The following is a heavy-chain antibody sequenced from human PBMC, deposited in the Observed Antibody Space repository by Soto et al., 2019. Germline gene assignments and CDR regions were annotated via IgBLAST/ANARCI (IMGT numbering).Heavy chain of an antibody. CDR1: GCTFNDYD. V-gene: IGHV3-43D*04. CDR2: SSWYGEKE. CDR3: AKHFDSHGYRYYIDY. Sequence: PGGSLRLSCAASGCTFNDYDMAWVRPAPEKGLEWVSLSSWYGEKEFYAASVKGRFTISRDNSNHILYLQINSLRGEDSALYYCAKHFDSHGYRYYIDYWGQGTLVTVSS. J-gene: IGHJ4*02. D-gene: IGHD3-10*01.